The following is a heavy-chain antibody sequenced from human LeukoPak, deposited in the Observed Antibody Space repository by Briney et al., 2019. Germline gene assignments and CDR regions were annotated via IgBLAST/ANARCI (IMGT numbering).Heavy chain of an antibody. CDR1: GGTFSSYA. V-gene: IGHV1-69*04. CDR3: ARVTGDY. J-gene: IGHJ4*02. Sequence: GSSVKVSCKAPGGTFSSYAISWVRQAPGQGLEWMGRIIPILGIANYAQKFQGRVTITADKSTSTAYMELSSLRSEDTAVYYCARVTGDYWGQGTLVTVSS. CDR2: IIPILGIA.